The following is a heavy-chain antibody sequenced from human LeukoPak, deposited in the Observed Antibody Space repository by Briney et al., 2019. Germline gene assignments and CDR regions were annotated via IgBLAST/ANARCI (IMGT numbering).Heavy chain of an antibody. CDR1: GFTFSSYA. D-gene: IGHD2-2*03. Sequence: GGSLRLSCAASGFTFSSYAMSWARQAPGKGLEWVSAISGSGGSTYYADSVKGRFTISRDNSKNTLYLQMNSLRAEDTAVYYCAKGGYCSSTSCLGYFDYWGQGTLVTVSS. V-gene: IGHV3-23*01. CDR2: ISGSGGST. J-gene: IGHJ4*02. CDR3: AKGGYCSSTSCLGYFDY.